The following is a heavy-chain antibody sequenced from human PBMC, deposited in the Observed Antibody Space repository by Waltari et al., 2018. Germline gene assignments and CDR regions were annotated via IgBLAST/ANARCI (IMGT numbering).Heavy chain of an antibody. Sequence: QVQLQQWGAGLLKPSETLSLTCAVYGGSFSGYYWSWIRQPPGKGLEWIGEINHSGSTNYNPSLKSRVTISVDTSKNQFSLKLISVTAADTVVYYCARHDGVARFDYWGQGTLVTVSS. CDR1: GGSFSGYY. CDR3: ARHDGVARFDY. J-gene: IGHJ4*02. V-gene: IGHV4-34*01. CDR2: INHSGST. D-gene: IGHD2-15*01.